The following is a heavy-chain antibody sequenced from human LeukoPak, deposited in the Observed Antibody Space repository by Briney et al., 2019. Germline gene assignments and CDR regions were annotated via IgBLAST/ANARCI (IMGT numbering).Heavy chain of an antibody. D-gene: IGHD5-12*01. CDR2: INHSGST. V-gene: IGHV4-34*01. CDR1: GGSFSGYY. Sequence: SETLSLTCAVYGGSFSGYYWSWIRQPPGKGLEWIGEINHSGSTNYNPSLKSRVTISVDTSKNQFSLKLSSMTAADTAVYYCARGRDIVATIHHFFDYWGQGTLVTVSS. J-gene: IGHJ4*02. CDR3: ARGRDIVATIHHFFDY.